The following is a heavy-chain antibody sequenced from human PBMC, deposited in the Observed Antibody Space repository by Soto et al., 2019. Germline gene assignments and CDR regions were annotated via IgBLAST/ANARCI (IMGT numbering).Heavy chain of an antibody. CDR2: ITPIFLIT. Sequence: QVQLVQSGAEVKRPGSSVNVSCKTSGGTFSKFSISWLRQAPGHGLEWIGGITPIFLITHYAQKFQGRVTITADDLTTTSYLEVSSLKFEDTAVYYCATSRWIQLWTADFWGQGTRVTVSS. V-gene: IGHV1-69*01. CDR3: ATSRWIQLWTADF. J-gene: IGHJ4*02. D-gene: IGHD5-18*01. CDR1: GGTFSKFS.